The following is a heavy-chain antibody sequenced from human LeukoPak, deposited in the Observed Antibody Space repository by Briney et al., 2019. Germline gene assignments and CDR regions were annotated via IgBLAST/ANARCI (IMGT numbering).Heavy chain of an antibody. D-gene: IGHD3-22*01. V-gene: IGHV1-18*01. CDR1: GYTFTSYG. J-gene: IGHJ6*02. Sequence: ASVKVSCKASGYTFTSYGISWVRQAPGQGLEWMGWISAYNGNTNYAQKLQGTVTMTTDTSTSTAYMELRSLRSDDTAVYYCARDDDSSGYYVGYYGMDVWGQGTTVTVSS. CDR2: ISAYNGNT. CDR3: ARDDDSSGYYVGYYGMDV.